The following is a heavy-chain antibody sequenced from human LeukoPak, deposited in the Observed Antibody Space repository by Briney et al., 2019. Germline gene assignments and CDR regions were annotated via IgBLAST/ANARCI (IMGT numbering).Heavy chain of an antibody. V-gene: IGHV4-4*07. J-gene: IGHJ3*02. CDR3: ARDRIWNDAGHDPFDI. CDR1: GASISSYY. CDR2: IYTSANT. D-gene: IGHD1-1*01. Sequence: MSSETLSLTCTVSGASISSYYWSWIRQPAGKGLEWIGRIYTSANTNYNPSFKSRATISIDRSKNQFSLNLPSVTAADTAVYYCARDRIWNDAGHDPFDIWGQGTMVTVSS.